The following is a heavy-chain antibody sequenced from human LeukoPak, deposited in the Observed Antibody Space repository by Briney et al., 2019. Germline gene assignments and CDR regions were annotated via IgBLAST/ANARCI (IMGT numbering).Heavy chain of an antibody. CDR3: AKVSLIEYYDFWSGYLRY. D-gene: IGHD3-3*01. V-gene: IGHV3-74*01. CDR2: INSDGSST. Sequence: PGGSLRLSCAASGFTFSSYWMHWVRQAPGKGLVWVSRINSDGSSTSYADSVKGRFTISRDNSKNTLYLQMNSLRAEDTAVYYCAKVSLIEYYDFWSGYLRYWGQGTLVTVSS. CDR1: GFTFSSYW. J-gene: IGHJ4*02.